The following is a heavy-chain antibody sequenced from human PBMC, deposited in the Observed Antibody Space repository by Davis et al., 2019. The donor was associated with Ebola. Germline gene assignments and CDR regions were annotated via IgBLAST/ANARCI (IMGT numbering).Heavy chain of an antibody. J-gene: IGHJ6*02. Sequence: GESLKISCAASGFTFSSYSMNWVRQAPGKGLEWVSSISSSSSYIYYADSVKGRFTISRDNAKNSLYLQMNSLRAGDTAVYYCARVPGVPRPIWGQGTTVTVSS. CDR1: GFTFSSYS. V-gene: IGHV3-21*01. CDR3: ARVPGVPRPI. D-gene: IGHD7-27*01. CDR2: ISSSSSYI.